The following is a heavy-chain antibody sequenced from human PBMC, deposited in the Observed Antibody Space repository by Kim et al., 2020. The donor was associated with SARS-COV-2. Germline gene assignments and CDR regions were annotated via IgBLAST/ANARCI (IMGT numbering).Heavy chain of an antibody. D-gene: IGHD3-22*01. CDR3: ARPGTYYYDSSGYDS. Sequence: QKFQGRVTLTRDTSASTAYMGLSSLRSEDTAVYYCARPGTYYYDSSGYDSWGQGTLVTVSS. J-gene: IGHJ4*02. V-gene: IGHV1-3*01.